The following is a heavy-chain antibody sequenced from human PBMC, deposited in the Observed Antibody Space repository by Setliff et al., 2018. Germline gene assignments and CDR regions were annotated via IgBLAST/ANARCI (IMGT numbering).Heavy chain of an antibody. Sequence: VKVSCKASGGTFSSYAISWVRQAPGQGLEWMGGIIPIFGTANYAQKFQGRVTITADESTSPAYMELSSLRSEDTAVYYCARRVGSVGIQLPDYWGQGTLVTVSS. CDR2: IIPIFGTA. D-gene: IGHD5-18*01. J-gene: IGHJ4*02. CDR3: ARRVGSVGIQLPDY. CDR1: GGTFSSYA. V-gene: IGHV1-69*01.